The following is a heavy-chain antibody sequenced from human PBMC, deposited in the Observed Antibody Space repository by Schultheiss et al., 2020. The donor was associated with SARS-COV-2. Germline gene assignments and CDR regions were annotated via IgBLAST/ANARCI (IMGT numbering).Heavy chain of an antibody. D-gene: IGHD2-15*01. CDR3: ARDVSECRGSTCYGRRFDP. CDR2: ISGSGGST. V-gene: IGHV3-48*01. CDR1: GFNFSNDW. Sequence: GESLKISCAASGFNFSNDWLTWARQAPGKGLEWVSAISGSGGSTYYADSVRGRFTISRDNAKNSLYLHMNSLRAADTAVYYCARDVSECRGSTCYGRRFDPWGQGTLVTVSS. J-gene: IGHJ5*02.